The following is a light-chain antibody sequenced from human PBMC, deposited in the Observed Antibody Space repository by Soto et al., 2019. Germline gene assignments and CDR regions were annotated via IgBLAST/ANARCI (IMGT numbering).Light chain of an antibody. CDR1: QSIDIW. Sequence: DVQMTQSPSTLSASVGDRVTITCRASQSIDIWLAWYQQKPGKAPNLLIYKASTLETGVPSRFTGSGSGTVFTLTISRLLCDDSAPYFCHQYNPFSTFGQGTNVEMK. CDR2: KAS. CDR3: HQYNPFST. V-gene: IGKV1-5*03. J-gene: IGKJ1*01.